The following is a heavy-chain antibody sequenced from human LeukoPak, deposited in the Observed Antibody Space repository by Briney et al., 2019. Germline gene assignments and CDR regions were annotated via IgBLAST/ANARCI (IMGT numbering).Heavy chain of an antibody. Sequence: SETLSLTCTVSGGSISSSSYYWGWIRQPPGKGLEWIGSIYYSGSTYYNPSLKSRVTISVDTSKNQFSLKLSSVTAADTAVYYCATMVAAAGTVWYFDLWGRGTLVTVSS. CDR1: GGSISSSSYY. V-gene: IGHV4-39*07. CDR2: IYYSGST. CDR3: ATMVAAAGTVWYFDL. J-gene: IGHJ2*01. D-gene: IGHD6-13*01.